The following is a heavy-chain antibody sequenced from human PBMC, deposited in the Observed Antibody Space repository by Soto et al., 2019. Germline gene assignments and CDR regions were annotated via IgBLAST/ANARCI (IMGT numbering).Heavy chain of an antibody. V-gene: IGHV1-18*01. CDR3: ARRVQVSLPDYYGMDV. Sequence: QAQLVQSGAEVKKPGASVNVSCKASGYDYVTYAITWVRQRPGQGLEWMGWIITLNGNTNYAQNLQGRVTMTTDTSTRIVHLERRSRRSDDTAVYYCARRVQVSLPDYYGMDVWGQGTTVTVSS. D-gene: IGHD1-1*01. CDR1: GYDYVTYA. J-gene: IGHJ6*02. CDR2: IITLNGNT.